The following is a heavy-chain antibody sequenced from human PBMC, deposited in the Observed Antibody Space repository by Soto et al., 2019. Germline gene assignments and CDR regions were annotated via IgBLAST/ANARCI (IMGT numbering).Heavy chain of an antibody. Sequence: SETLSLTCTVSGGSISSSSYYWGWIRQPPGKGLEWIGSIYYSGSTYYNPSLKSRVTISVDTSKNQFSLKLSSVTAADTAVYYCARHKVFNYYDSSGYYPWYWGQGTLVTVSS. J-gene: IGHJ4*02. D-gene: IGHD3-22*01. CDR2: IYYSGST. CDR1: GGSISSSSYY. V-gene: IGHV4-39*01. CDR3: ARHKVFNYYDSSGYYPWY.